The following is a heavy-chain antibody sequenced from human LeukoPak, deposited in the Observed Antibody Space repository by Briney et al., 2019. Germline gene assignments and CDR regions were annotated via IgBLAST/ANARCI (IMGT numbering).Heavy chain of an antibody. CDR3: ATHGVMGGY. J-gene: IGHJ4*02. Sequence: SVKVSCKASEGTFSSYTISWVRQAPGQGLEWMGRIIPILGIANYAQKFQGRVTITADKSTSTANMDLSSLRSEDTAVYYCATHGVMGGYWGQGTLVTVSS. CDR1: EGTFSSYT. D-gene: IGHD3-16*01. CDR2: IIPILGIA. V-gene: IGHV1-69*02.